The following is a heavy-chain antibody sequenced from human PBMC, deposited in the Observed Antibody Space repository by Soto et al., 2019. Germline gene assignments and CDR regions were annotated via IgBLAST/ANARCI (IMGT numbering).Heavy chain of an antibody. CDR3: ARDRLPRGGDRIAAASNWFDP. CDR1: CGCLSIGGYY. J-gene: IGHJ5*02. V-gene: IGHV4-31*03. D-gene: IGHD6-13*01. CDR2: IYYSGST. Sequence: SLTCTVSCGCLSIGGYYWSWIRQHPGKGLEWIGYIYYSGSTYYNPSLKSRVTISVDTSKNQFSLKLSSVTAADTAVYYCARDRLPRGGDRIAAASNWFDPWGQGTLVTVSS.